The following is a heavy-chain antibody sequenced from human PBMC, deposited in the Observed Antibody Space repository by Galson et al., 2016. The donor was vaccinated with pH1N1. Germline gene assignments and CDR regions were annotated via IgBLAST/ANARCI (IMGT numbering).Heavy chain of an antibody. J-gene: IGHJ3*01. CDR1: GFTFNTWH. Sequence: SLRLSCAASGFTFNTWHMDWVRQAPGKGLEWISFITYTSGTLYYADSVKGRFTVSRDHAKNSLYLQMDSLRVEDTAVYYCARPGNFDGDRRGAFDLWGQGTMVTVSP. V-gene: IGHV3-48*04. CDR2: ITYTSGTL. CDR3: ARPGNFDGDRRGAFDL. D-gene: IGHD2-21*02.